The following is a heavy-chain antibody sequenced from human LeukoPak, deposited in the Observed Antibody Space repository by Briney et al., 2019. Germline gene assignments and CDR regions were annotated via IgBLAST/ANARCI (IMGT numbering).Heavy chain of an antibody. Sequence: SETLSLTCAVSGGSISSGGYSWSWIRQPPGKGLEWIGYIYHSGSTNYNPSLKSRVTISVDTSKNQFSLKLSSVTAADTAVYYCARGVQRGYYGMDVWGQGTTVTVSS. D-gene: IGHD6-25*01. V-gene: IGHV4-30-2*01. CDR3: ARGVQRGYYGMDV. CDR1: GGSISSGGYS. J-gene: IGHJ6*02. CDR2: IYHSGST.